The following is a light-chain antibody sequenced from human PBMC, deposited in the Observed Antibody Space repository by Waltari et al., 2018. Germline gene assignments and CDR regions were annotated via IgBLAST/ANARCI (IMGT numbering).Light chain of an antibody. J-gene: IGLJ1*01. V-gene: IGLV2-8*01. Sequence: QSALTQPPSASGSPGQSVTISCTGTSSDVGGSTYVSWYHQHPGKAPKPMIYEVSKRPSGVPDRFSGSKSGNTASLTVSGLQAEDEADYYCSSYAGSNNSLYVFGTGTKVTVL. CDR1: SSDVGGSTY. CDR3: SSYAGSNNSLYV. CDR2: EVS.